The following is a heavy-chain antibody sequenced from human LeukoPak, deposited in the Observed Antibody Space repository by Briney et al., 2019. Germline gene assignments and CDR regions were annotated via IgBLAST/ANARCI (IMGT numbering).Heavy chain of an antibody. V-gene: IGHV3-23*01. J-gene: IGHJ4*02. CDR2: ISGDGAST. CDR3: ARAQYYLDS. Sequence: GGSLRLSCAASGFTFAIHAMTWVRQAPGKGLEWVSGISGDGASTHYADSVKGRFTISRDNAKNSLYLQMNSLRAEDTAVYYCARAQYYLDSWGQGTLVTVSS. CDR1: GFTFAIHA.